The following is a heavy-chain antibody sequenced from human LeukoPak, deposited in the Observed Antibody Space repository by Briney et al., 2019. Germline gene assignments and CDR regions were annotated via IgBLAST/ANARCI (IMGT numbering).Heavy chain of an antibody. D-gene: IGHD3-22*01. V-gene: IGHV3-30*18. CDR3: AKVTAYYYDSSGYYFDY. Sequence: GGSLRLSSAASGFTFSSYGMHWVRQAPGKGLEWVAVISYDGSNKYYADSVKGRFTISRDNSKNTLYLQMNSLRAEDTAVYYCAKVTAYYYDSSGYYFDYWGQGTLVTVSS. CDR2: ISYDGSNK. CDR1: GFTFSSYG. J-gene: IGHJ4*02.